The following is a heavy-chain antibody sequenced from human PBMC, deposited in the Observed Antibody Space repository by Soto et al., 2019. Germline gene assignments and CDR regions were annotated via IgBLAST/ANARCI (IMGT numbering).Heavy chain of an antibody. CDR2: IDPSDSYT. Sequence: PWESLKISCKGSGYSFTSYWMSWVRQMPGKGLGWMGRIDPSDSYTNYSPSFQGHVTISADKSISTAYLQWSSLKASDTAMYYCAVGFGLGYCSGGSCYPFDYWGQGTLVTVYS. J-gene: IGHJ4*02. CDR3: AVGFGLGYCSGGSCYPFDY. D-gene: IGHD2-15*01. V-gene: IGHV5-10-1*01. CDR1: GYSFTSYW.